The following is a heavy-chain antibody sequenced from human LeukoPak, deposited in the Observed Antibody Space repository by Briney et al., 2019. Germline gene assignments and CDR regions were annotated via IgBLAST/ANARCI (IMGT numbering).Heavy chain of an antibody. V-gene: IGHV4-31*03. Sequence: SETLSLTCTVSGGSISSGDYFWSWIRQHPGKGVEWIGYIYYSGSTYYNPSLKSRHTISVDTSKNQFSLKLSSVTAADTAVYYCARDAPYYYDSSGSVAFDIWGQGTMVTVSS. CDR1: GGSISSGDYF. CDR2: IYYSGST. J-gene: IGHJ3*02. D-gene: IGHD3-22*01. CDR3: ARDAPYYYDSSGSVAFDI.